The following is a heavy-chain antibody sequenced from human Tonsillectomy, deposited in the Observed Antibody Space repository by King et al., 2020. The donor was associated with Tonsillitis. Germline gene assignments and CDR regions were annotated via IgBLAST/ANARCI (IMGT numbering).Heavy chain of an antibody. D-gene: IGHD2/OR15-2a*01. J-gene: IGHJ2*01. V-gene: IGHV2-26*01. CDR2: TFSIYDT. CDR1: GFSFSDTRMG. Sequence: TLKESGPVVVRPTETLTLTCTVSGFSFSDTRMGVMWTRQPPGKALEWRAPTFSIYDTSYTTPLKTRLTRSKVTSQRQVVLTMTNMDPMDTGTYYCVRLFSGYFDVWGRGSLVTVSS. CDR3: VRLFSGYFDV.